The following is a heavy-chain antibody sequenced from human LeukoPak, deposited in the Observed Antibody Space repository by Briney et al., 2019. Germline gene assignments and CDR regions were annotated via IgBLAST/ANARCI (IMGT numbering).Heavy chain of an antibody. V-gene: IGHV4-61*02. Sequence: SETLSLTCTVSGGSISSGSYYWSWIRQPAGKGLEGIGRIYTSGSTNYNPSLKSRVTISVDTSKDQFSLKLSSVTAADTAVYYCARAAGIYYDSSGYYSGEVYNWFDPWGQGTLVTVSS. CDR2: IYTSGST. CDR3: ARAAGIYYDSSGYYSGEVYNWFDP. CDR1: GGSISSGSYY. D-gene: IGHD3-22*01. J-gene: IGHJ5*02.